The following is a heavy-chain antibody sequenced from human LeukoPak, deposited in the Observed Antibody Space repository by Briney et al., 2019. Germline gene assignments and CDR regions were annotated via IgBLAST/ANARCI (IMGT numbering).Heavy chain of an antibody. V-gene: IGHV4-34*01. D-gene: IGHD3-10*01. CDR1: GGSFSGYY. Sequence: SETLSLTCAVYGGSFSGYYWSWIRQPPGKGLEWIGEINHSGSTNYNPSLKSRVTISVDTSKNQFSLKLSSVTAADTAVYYCARDTNYYYGSGSVFDYWGQGTLVTVSS. CDR3: ARDTNYYYGSGSVFDY. CDR2: INHSGST. J-gene: IGHJ4*02.